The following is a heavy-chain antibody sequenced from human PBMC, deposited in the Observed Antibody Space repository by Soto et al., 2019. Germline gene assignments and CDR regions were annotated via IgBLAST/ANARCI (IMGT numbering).Heavy chain of an antibody. D-gene: IGHD2-2*01. V-gene: IGHV1-69*08. CDR2: IIPILGIA. J-gene: IGHJ5*02. Sequence: QVQLVQSGAEVQKPGSSVKVSCKASGGTFSSYTISWVRQAPGQGLEWMGRIIPILGIANYAQKFQGRVTITADKSTSTAYMELSSLRSEDTAVYYCARDVGYCSSTSCYSYGFDPWGQGTLVTVSS. CDR1: GGTFSSYT. CDR3: ARDVGYCSSTSCYSYGFDP.